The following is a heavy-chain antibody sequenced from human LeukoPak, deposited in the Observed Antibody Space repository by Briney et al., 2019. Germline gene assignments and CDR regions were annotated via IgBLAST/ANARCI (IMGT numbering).Heavy chain of an antibody. CDR2: IKQDGSKQ. V-gene: IGHV3-7*01. CDR1: GFTFSDFW. D-gene: IGHD5-18*01. Sequence: PGGSLRLSCAASGFTFSDFWMSWVRQAPGKGLEWVANIKQDGSKQYYLDSVKGRFTISRDNAKSSLYLQMNSLRAEDTAVYYCARGQYSSGYWGQGTLVTVSS. J-gene: IGHJ4*02. CDR3: ARGQYSSGY.